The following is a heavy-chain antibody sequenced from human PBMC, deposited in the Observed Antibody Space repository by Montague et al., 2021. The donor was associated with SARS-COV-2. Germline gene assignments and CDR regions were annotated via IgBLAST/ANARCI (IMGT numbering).Heavy chain of an antibody. CDR3: ARADFWSGDLYFDY. D-gene: IGHD3-3*01. J-gene: IGHJ4*02. V-gene: IGHV4-61*02. CDR2: IYTSGST. Sequence: TLSLTCTVSGGSISSSDSYWGWLRQPAGKGLEWIGRIYTSGSTNYNPSLKSRVTISVDTSKNQFSLKLSSVTAADTAVYYCARADFWSGDLYFDYWGQGTLVPVSS. CDR1: GGSISSSDSY.